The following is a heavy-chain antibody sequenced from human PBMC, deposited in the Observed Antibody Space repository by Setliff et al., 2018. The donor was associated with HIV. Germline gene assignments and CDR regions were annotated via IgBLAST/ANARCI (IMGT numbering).Heavy chain of an antibody. Sequence: GGSLRLSCVASGFSFSSYSMNWVRQAPGKGLEWVASISASSAYLQYGDSVKGRFTISRDNAKNSLYLQMNSLRAEDTAVYFCAKVDLELHGKFHYMDVWGKGTTVTVSS. J-gene: IGHJ6*03. D-gene: IGHD1-7*01. CDR3: AKVDLELHGKFHYMDV. CDR2: ISASSAYL. V-gene: IGHV3-21*06. CDR1: GFSFSSYS.